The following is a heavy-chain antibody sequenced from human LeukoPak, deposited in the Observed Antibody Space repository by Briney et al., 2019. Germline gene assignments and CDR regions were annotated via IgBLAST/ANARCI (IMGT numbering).Heavy chain of an antibody. D-gene: IGHD3-9*01. CDR3: ARGPDYDILTGYYKGSPFDY. CDR1: GYTFTNYG. CDR2: ISAYSGDT. V-gene: IGHV1-18*01. J-gene: IGHJ4*02. Sequence: ASVKVSCKASGYTFTNYGISWVRQAPGQGLEWMGWISAYSGDTNYAQNLQGRVTMTTDTSTSTAYMELRSLRSDDTAVYYCARGPDYDILTGYYKGSPFDYWGQGTLVTVSS.